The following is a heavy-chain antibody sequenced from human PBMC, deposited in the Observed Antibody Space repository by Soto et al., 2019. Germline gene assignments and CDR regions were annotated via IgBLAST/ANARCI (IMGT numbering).Heavy chain of an antibody. J-gene: IGHJ4*02. Sequence: GGSLRLSCAASGFTFSSYAMSWVRQAPGKGLEWVSAMSGSGGSTYYADSVKGRFTISRDNSKNTLYLQMNSLRAEDTAVYYCAKDRAQTYYDILTGYYLDYWGQGTLVTVSS. CDR3: AKDRAQTYYDILTGYYLDY. CDR1: GFTFSSYA. V-gene: IGHV3-23*01. D-gene: IGHD3-9*01. CDR2: MSGSGGST.